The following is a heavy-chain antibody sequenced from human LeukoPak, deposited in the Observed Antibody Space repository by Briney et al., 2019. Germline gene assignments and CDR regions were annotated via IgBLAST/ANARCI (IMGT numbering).Heavy chain of an antibody. Sequence: SETLSLTCSVSGGSISNYYWSWVRQPPGKGLEWTGYIYYSGSTNYNPSLKSRVTISVDTSKNQFSLKLSSVTAADTAVYYCARHKYGMDVWGQGTTVTVSS. J-gene: IGHJ6*02. CDR3: ARHKYGMDV. CDR1: GGSISNYY. V-gene: IGHV4-59*08. CDR2: IYYSGST.